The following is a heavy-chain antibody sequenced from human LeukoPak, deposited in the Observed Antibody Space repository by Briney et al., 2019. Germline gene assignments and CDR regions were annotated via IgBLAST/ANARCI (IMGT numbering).Heavy chain of an antibody. CDR1: GFTFSSYG. D-gene: IGHD6-13*01. CDR3: ARGGRTGSWYGY. V-gene: IGHV3-30*03. CDR2: ISYDGSNK. J-gene: IGHJ4*02. Sequence: GGSLRLSCAASGFTFSSYGMHWVRQAPGKGVEWVAVISYDGSNKYYADSVKGRFTISRDNAKNSLYLQMNSLRAEDTAVYYCARGGRTGSWYGYWGQGTLVTVSS.